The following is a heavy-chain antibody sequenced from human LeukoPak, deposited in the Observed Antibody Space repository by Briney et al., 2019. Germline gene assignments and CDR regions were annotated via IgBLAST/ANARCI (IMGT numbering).Heavy chain of an antibody. CDR2: IGGSGDKT. V-gene: IGHV3-23*01. CDR1: GFTFNRNA. D-gene: IGHD6-19*01. Sequence: GGSLRLSCAASGFTFNRNAISWVRQAPGKGLEWVSPIGGSGDKTFYADSVKGPFTISRDNSKNMLHLQMSSLTGEDTALYYCVRRGDASSGWGDHDYWGQGALVTVSS. CDR3: VRRGDASSGWGDHDY. J-gene: IGHJ4*02.